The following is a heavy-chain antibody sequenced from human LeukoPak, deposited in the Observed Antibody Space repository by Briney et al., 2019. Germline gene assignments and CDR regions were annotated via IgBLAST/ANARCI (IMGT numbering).Heavy chain of an antibody. D-gene: IGHD2-8*01. V-gene: IGHV3-23*01. CDR3: AKASMQEYFDY. CDR2: ISGSGGST. Sequence: PGGSLRLSCAASGFTFSSYGMSWVRQAPGKGLEWVSAISGSGGSTYYADSVKGRFTISRDNSKNTLYLQMSSLRADDTAMYYCAKASMQEYFDYWGQGTLVTVSS. CDR1: GFTFSSYG. J-gene: IGHJ4*02.